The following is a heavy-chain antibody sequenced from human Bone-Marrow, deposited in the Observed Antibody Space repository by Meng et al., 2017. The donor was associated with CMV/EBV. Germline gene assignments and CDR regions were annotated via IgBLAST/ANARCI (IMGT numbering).Heavy chain of an antibody. CDR2: INSDGSST. CDR1: GFTFSNAW. D-gene: IGHD1-26*01. Sequence: GESLKISCAASGFTFSNAWMSWVRQAPGKGLVWVSRINSDGSSTSYADSVKGRFTISRDNAKNTLYLQMNSLRAEDTAVYYCARVGWELLGDAFDIWGQGTMVTV. J-gene: IGHJ3*02. V-gene: IGHV3-74*01. CDR3: ARVGWELLGDAFDI.